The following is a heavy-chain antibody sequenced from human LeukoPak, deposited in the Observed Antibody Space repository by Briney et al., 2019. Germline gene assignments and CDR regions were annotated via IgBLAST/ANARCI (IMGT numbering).Heavy chain of an antibody. CDR1: GFAFSNYG. CDR2: ISYDGTNK. J-gene: IGHJ6*02. CDR3: ARDSYGMDV. V-gene: IGHV3-30*03. Sequence: GRSLRLSCAASGFAFSNYGMHWVRQAPGKGLEWVAFISYDGTNKLYADSVRGRFTISRDNSESSLYLQMNSLRTEDTGVCYCARDSYGMDVWGQGTTVTVSS.